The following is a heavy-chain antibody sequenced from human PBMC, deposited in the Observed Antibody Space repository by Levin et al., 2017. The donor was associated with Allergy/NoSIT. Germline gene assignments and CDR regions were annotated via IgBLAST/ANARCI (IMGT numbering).Heavy chain of an antibody. V-gene: IGHV4-59*01. J-gene: IGHJ3*02. D-gene: IGHD3-9*01. CDR2: IYYSGST. Sequence: SETLSLTCTVSGGSISSYYWSWIRQPPGKGLEWIGYIYYSGSTNYNPSLKSRVTISVDTSKNQFSLKLSSVTAADTAVYYCARADDILTGLDAFDIWGQGTMVTVSS. CDR1: GGSISSYY. CDR3: ARADDILTGLDAFDI.